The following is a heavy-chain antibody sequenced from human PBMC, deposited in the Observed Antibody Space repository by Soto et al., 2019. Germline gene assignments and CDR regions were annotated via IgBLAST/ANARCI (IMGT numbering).Heavy chain of an antibody. D-gene: IGHD6-6*01. J-gene: IGHJ4*02. Sequence: SETLSLTCTVSGGSISSSSYYWGWIRQPPGKGLEWIGSIYYSGSTYYNPSLKSRVTISVDTSKNQFSLKLSSVTAADTAVYYCARLIAAREPYFDYWGQGTLVTVSS. CDR3: ARLIAAREPYFDY. CDR1: GGSISSSSYY. CDR2: IYYSGST. V-gene: IGHV4-39*01.